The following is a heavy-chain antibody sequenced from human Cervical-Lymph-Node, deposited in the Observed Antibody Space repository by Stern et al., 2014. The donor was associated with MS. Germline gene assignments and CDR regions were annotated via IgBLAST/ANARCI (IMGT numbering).Heavy chain of an antibody. D-gene: IGHD6-13*01. CDR2: IFPVFGTP. J-gene: IGHJ5*02. CDR1: GGTFSKFP. Sequence: VQLEESGAEVTKPGSSVKVSCKASGGTFSKFPSSWVRQAPGQGLEWMGVIFPVFGTPTYAQEFRRRVTITADVSTSTVYMELSSLRSDDTAVYYCALSSETSDRWYSLGYDLWGQGTLVTVSS. CDR3: ALSSETSDRWYSLGYDL. V-gene: IGHV1-69*01.